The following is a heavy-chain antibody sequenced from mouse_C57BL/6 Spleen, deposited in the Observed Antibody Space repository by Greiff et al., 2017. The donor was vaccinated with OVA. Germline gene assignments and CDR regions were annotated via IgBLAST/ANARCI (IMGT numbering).Heavy chain of an antibody. J-gene: IGHJ1*03. D-gene: IGHD2-1*01. V-gene: IGHV1-69*01. Sequence: QVQLQQPGAELVMPGASVKLSCKASGYTFTSYWMHWVKQRPGQGLEWIGEIDPSDSYTNYNQKFKGKSTLTVDKSSSTAYMQLSSLTSEDSAVDYCARGDGNYGYWYGDVGGTGTTVTVSS. CDR3: ARGDGNYGYWYGDV. CDR1: GYTFTSYW. CDR2: IDPSDSYT.